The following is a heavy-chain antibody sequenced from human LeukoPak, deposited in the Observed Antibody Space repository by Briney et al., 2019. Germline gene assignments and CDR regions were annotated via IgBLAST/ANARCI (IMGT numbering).Heavy chain of an antibody. Sequence: SETLSLTCTVSGGSISSGGYYWSWIRQHPGKGLEWIGYIYYSGSTYYNPSLKSRVTISVDTSKNQFSLNLSSVTAEDTAVYYCAREGRIAVAGPDYWGQGTLVTVSS. CDR2: IYYSGST. J-gene: IGHJ4*02. CDR3: AREGRIAVAGPDY. V-gene: IGHV4-31*03. CDR1: GGSISSGGYY. D-gene: IGHD6-19*01.